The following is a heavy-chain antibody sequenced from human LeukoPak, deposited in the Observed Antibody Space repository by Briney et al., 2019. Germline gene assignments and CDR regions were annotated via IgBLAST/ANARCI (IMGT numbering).Heavy chain of an antibody. V-gene: IGHV3-9*01. J-gene: IGHJ4*02. CDR3: AKEKDLWFGELKESVFDY. Sequence: GGSLRLSCAASGFTFDDYAMHWVRQAPGKGLEWVSGVSWNSGSIGYADSVKGRFTISRDNAKNSLYLQMNSLRAEDTALYYCAKEKDLWFGELKESVFDYWGQGTLVTVSS. CDR1: GFTFDDYA. D-gene: IGHD3-10*01. CDR2: VSWNSGSI.